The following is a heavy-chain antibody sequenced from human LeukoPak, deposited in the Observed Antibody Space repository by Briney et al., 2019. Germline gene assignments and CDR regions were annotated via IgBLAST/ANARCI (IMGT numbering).Heavy chain of an antibody. CDR1: GFTFSSYG. CDR2: ISYDGSNK. CDR3: AKDKRLWFGEANFDY. V-gene: IGHV3-30*18. J-gene: IGHJ4*02. Sequence: PGGSLRLSWAAPGFTFSSYGMHWVRQAPGKGLEWVAVISYDGSNKYYADSVKGRFTSSRDNSKNTLYRQMNSLGAEATAVYYCAKDKRLWFGEANFDYWGQGTLVTVSS. D-gene: IGHD3-10*01.